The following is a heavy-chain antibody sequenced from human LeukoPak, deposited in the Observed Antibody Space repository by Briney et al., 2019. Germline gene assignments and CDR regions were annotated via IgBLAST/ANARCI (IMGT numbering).Heavy chain of an antibody. J-gene: IGHJ6*03. CDR2: INPNSGGT. CDR3: ARNRDDFWSGYDYYYYMDV. CDR1: GYTFTGYY. D-gene: IGHD3-3*01. Sequence: ASVKVSCKASGYTFTGYYLHWVRQAPGQGLEWMGWINPNSGGTSYAQKFQGRVTMTRDTSISTAYMELSRLRSDDTAVYYCARNRDDFWSGYDYYYYMDVWGKGTTVTVSS. V-gene: IGHV1-2*02.